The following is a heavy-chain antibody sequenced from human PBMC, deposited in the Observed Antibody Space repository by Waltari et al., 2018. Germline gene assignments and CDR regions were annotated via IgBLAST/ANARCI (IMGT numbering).Heavy chain of an antibody. V-gene: IGHV4-38-2*02. D-gene: IGHD2-2*01. CDR3: ARDISCTSTSCYEGWFDP. CDR1: GSSISSGYY. CDR2: IYHRGFT. Sequence: QVQLQESGPRLVKPSETLSLTCAVSGSSISSGYYWGWIRQPPGKGLAWVGSIYHRGFTYYSPSLKSRVTISVDTSKNQFSLKLRSVTAADTAVYYCARDISCTSTSCYEGWFDPWGQGTLVTVSS. J-gene: IGHJ5*02.